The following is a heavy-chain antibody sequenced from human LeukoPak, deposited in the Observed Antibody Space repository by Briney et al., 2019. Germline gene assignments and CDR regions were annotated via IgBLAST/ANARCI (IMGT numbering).Heavy chain of an antibody. CDR3: ARVTMIRGVIIGRFDP. CDR2: INPNSGGT. CDR1: GYTFTGYY. D-gene: IGHD3-10*01. Sequence: ASVKVSCKASGYTFTGYYIHWVRQAPGQGLEWMGWINPNSGGTNYAQRFQGRVTMTRDTSISTAYMELMRLRSDDTAVYYCARVTMIRGVIIGRFDPWGQGTLVTVSS. J-gene: IGHJ5*02. V-gene: IGHV1-2*02.